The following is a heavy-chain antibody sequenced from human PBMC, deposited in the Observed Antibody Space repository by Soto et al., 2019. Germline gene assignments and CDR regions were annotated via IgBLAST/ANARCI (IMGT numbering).Heavy chain of an antibody. D-gene: IGHD2-15*01. CDR2: ISYDGSNK. J-gene: IGHJ4*02. Sequence: GGSLRLSCAASGFTFSSYGMHWVRQAPGKGLEWVAVISYDGSNKYYADSVKGRFTISRDNSKNTLYLQMNSLRAEDTAVYYCAKESDGSYYFDYWGQGTLVTVSS. CDR3: AKESDGSYYFDY. V-gene: IGHV3-30*18. CDR1: GFTFSSYG.